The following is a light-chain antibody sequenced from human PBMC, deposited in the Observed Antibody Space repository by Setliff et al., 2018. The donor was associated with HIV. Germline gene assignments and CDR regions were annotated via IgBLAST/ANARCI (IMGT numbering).Light chain of an antibody. CDR2: DVS. J-gene: IGLJ1*01. V-gene: IGLV2-14*03. CDR3: TSYTSSSTYV. CDR1: SSDVGAYNS. Sequence: QSVLTQPASVSGSPGQSITISCPGTSSDVGAYNSVSWYQQHPGKAPKLTIYDVSDRPSGVSNRFSGSKSGNTASLTISGLQAEDEADYYCTSYTSSSTYVLGTGTKVTVL.